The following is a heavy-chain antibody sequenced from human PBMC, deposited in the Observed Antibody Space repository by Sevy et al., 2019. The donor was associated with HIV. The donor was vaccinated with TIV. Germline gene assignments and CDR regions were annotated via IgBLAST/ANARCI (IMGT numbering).Heavy chain of an antibody. CDR2: ISYDGSNK. Sequence: GGSLRLSCAASGFTFSSYAMHWVRQAPGKGLEWVAVISYDGSNKYYADSVKGRFTISRDNSKNTLYLQMNSLRAEDTAVYYCAREGGPGGYFHYWGQGTLVTVSS. CDR3: AREGGPGGYFHY. J-gene: IGHJ4*02. V-gene: IGHV3-30-3*01. CDR1: GFTFSSYA. D-gene: IGHD1-26*01.